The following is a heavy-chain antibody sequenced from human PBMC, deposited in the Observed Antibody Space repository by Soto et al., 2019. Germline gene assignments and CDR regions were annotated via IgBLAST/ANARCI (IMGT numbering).Heavy chain of an antibody. J-gene: IGHJ4*02. CDR2: LVPQFGTP. Sequence: QVQLVQSGAEVKKPGSSVKVSCLASRGTFHRYAINWVRQAPGHGLEWLGALVPQFGTPNYAQKFQDRVTIVADESTNTTSMELPGLTSDDTAVYYCARQNRDTPMVPFDVWGQGTLVTVSS. D-gene: IGHD5-18*01. V-gene: IGHV1-69*01. CDR1: RGTFHRYA. CDR3: ARQNRDTPMVPFDV.